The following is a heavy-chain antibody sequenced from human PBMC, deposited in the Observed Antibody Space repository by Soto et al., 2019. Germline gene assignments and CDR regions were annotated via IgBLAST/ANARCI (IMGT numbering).Heavy chain of an antibody. V-gene: IGHV3-49*04. J-gene: IGHJ4*02. CDR3: TRVGIYSSGYIDY. CDR2: IRSKAYGGTT. D-gene: IGHD6-19*01. Sequence: GGSLRLSCTASGFTFGDYAMSWVRQAPGKGLEWVGFIRSKAYGGTTEYAASVKGRFTISRDDSKSIAYLQMNSLKTEDTAVYYGTRVGIYSSGYIDYWGQGTLVTVSS. CDR1: GFTFGDYA.